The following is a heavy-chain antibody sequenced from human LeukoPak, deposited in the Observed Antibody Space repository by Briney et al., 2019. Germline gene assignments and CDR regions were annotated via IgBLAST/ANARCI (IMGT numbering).Heavy chain of an antibody. CDR2: IYYSGST. CDR3: ASEALYCSGGSCSYDAFDI. D-gene: IGHD2-15*01. Sequence: SETLSLTCTVSGGSISSSSYYWGWIRQPPGKGLEWIGSIYYSGSTYYNPSLKSRVTISVDTSKNQFSLKLSSVTAADTAVYYCASEALYCSGGSCSYDAFDIWGQGTMVTVSS. CDR1: GGSISSSSYY. V-gene: IGHV4-39*07. J-gene: IGHJ3*02.